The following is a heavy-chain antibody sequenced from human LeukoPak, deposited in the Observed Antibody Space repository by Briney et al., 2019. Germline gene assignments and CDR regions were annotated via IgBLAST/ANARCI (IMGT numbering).Heavy chain of an antibody. D-gene: IGHD6-13*01. V-gene: IGHV3-53*01. J-gene: IGHJ4*02. Sequence: AGGSLRLSCAASGFTVSTNYMSWVRQAPGKGLEWVSIIYSGGNTYYADSVKGRFTISRDSSKNTLYLQMNSLRAEDTAVYYCARFIAAGYYFDYWGQGTLVTVSS. CDR1: GFTVSTNY. CDR2: IYSGGNT. CDR3: ARFIAAGYYFDY.